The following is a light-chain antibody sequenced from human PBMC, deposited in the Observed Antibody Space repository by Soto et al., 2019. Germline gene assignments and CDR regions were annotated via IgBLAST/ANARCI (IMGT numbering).Light chain of an antibody. CDR1: QAIRGA. J-gene: IGKJ5*01. Sequence: AIQLTQSPSSLSASVGDRVTITCRASQAIRGALAWYQQTPGKAPKMLIYDVSTLQSGVPSRFSGSSSGTDFSLTISRLQPEDFATYFCQQFNSYPITFGQGTRLDIK. CDR2: DVS. CDR3: QQFNSYPIT. V-gene: IGKV1-13*02.